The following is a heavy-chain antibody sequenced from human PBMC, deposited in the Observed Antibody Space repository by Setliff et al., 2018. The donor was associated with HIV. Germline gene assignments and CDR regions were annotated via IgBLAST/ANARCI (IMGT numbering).Heavy chain of an antibody. J-gene: IGHJ4*02. D-gene: IGHD3-10*01. CDR2: IYYSGST. CDR3: ARWHPPYGFWEEDY. Sequence: SETLSLTCTVSGGSISSSSSFWGWIRQPPGKGLEWIGSIYYSGSTYYNPSLQSRVTISVDGSKNQFSLKLKSVTAADTAVYYCARWHPPYGFWEEDYWGQGTLVTVSS. CDR1: GGSISSSSSF. V-gene: IGHV4-39*01.